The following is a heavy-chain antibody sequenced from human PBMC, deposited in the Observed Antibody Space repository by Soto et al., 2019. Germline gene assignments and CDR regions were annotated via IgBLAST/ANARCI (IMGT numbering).Heavy chain of an antibody. CDR1: GYTFTGYY. CDR3: AKSFGYSSGLPQGRNYHFDY. Sequence: ASVKVSCKASGYTFTGYYMHWVRQAPGQGLEWMGWINPNSGGTNYAQKFQGWVTMTRDTSISTAYMELSRLRSDDTAVYYCAKSFGYSSGLPQGRNYHFDYWGQGTLVTVSS. D-gene: IGHD6-19*01. CDR2: INPNSGGT. V-gene: IGHV1-2*04. J-gene: IGHJ4*02.